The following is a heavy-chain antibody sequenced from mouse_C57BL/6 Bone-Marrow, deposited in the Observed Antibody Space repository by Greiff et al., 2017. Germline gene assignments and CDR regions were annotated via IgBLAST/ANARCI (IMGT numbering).Heavy chain of an antibody. CDR3: ARAVFITTVVAHWYFDV. Sequence: LEESGAELARPGASVKLSCKASGYTFTSYGISWVKQRTGQGLEWIGEIYPRSGNTYYNEKFKGKATLTADKSSSTAYMELRSLTSEDSAVYFCARAVFITTVVAHWYFDVWGTGTTVTVSS. D-gene: IGHD1-1*01. CDR2: IYPRSGNT. J-gene: IGHJ1*03. CDR1: GYTFTSYG. V-gene: IGHV1-81*01.